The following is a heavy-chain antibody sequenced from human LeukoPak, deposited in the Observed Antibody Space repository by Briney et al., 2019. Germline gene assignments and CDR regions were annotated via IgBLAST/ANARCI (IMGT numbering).Heavy chain of an antibody. CDR2: IYSGGST. J-gene: IGHJ5*02. V-gene: IGHV3-66*01. D-gene: IGHD1-26*01. Sequence: PGGSLRLSCAASGFTVSSNYMSWVRQAPGQGLEWVSVIYSGGSTYYADSVKGRFTISRDNSKNTLYLQMNSLRAEDTAVYYCARDGRLDWSHPWGQGTLVTVSS. CDR3: ARDGRLDWSHP. CDR1: GFTVSSNY.